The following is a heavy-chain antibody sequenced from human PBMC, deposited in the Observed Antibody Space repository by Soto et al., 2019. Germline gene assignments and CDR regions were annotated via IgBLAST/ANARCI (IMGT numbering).Heavy chain of an antibody. CDR2: IYDRGST. V-gene: IGHV4-59*08. CDR1: GGSTSSYY. J-gene: IGHJ4*02. CDR3: ARGVYSAILTAYNFIFDD. D-gene: IGHD3-9*01. Sequence: PSLTCTVSGGSTSSYYWSWSRQPPVKGLQWIGYIYDRGSTNYNPSLKSRVTLSVDTSKTQFSLKLSSVTAADTAVYYCARGVYSAILTAYNFIFDDWGKGTLVSVSS.